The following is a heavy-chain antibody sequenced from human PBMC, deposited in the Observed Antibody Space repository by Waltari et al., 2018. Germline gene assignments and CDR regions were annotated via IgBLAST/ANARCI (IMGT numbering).Heavy chain of an antibody. Sequence: QVQLVQSGAEVKKPGSSVQLSCQASGGTFSCYAITWVRQAPGQGLEWMGGIIPIFGTANYAQKFQGRVTITADESTSTAYMELSSLRSEDTAVYYCARSGAGTTADYWGQGTLVTVSS. V-gene: IGHV1-69*12. CDR1: GGTFSCYA. D-gene: IGHD1-1*01. CDR3: ARSGAGTTADY. CDR2: IIPIFGTA. J-gene: IGHJ4*02.